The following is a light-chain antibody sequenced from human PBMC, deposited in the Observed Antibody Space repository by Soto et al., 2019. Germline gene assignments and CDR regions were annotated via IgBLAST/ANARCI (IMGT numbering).Light chain of an antibody. J-gene: IGKJ4*01. CDR1: QSINTF. CDR3: QQRNSWPLT. CDR2: DAS. V-gene: IGKV3-11*01. Sequence: ETVLTQSPATLSLTPGERVTLSCRASQSINTFLAWHQQKPGQAPRLLIYDASNRATGIPARFSGSGSGTDFTLTISSLEPEDSAIYYCQQRNSWPLTFGGGTKVEI.